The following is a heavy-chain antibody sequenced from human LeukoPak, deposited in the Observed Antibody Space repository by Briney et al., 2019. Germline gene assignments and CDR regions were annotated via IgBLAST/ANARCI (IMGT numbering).Heavy chain of an antibody. Sequence: SVKVSCKASGGTFSSYAISWVRQAPGQGLEWMGGIIPIFGTANYAQKFRGRVTITADESTSTAYMELSSLRSEDTAVYYCARPYCSGGCNAFDIWGQGTMVTVSS. CDR1: GGTFSSYA. D-gene: IGHD2-15*01. CDR3: ARPYCSGGCNAFDI. V-gene: IGHV1-69*13. CDR2: IIPIFGTA. J-gene: IGHJ3*02.